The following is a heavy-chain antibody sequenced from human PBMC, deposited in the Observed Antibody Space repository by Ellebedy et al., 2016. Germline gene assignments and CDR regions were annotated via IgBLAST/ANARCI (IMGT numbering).Heavy chain of an antibody. CDR2: ISWNSGSI. J-gene: IGHJ4*02. V-gene: IGHV3-9*01. CDR1: GFTFDDYA. Sequence: GGSLRLXXAASGFTFDDYAMHWVRQAPGKGLEWVSGISWNSGSIGYADSVKGRFTISRDNAKNSLYLQMNSLRAEDTALYYCAKEGITGTLDYWGQGTLVTVSS. D-gene: IGHD1-7*01. CDR3: AKEGITGTLDY.